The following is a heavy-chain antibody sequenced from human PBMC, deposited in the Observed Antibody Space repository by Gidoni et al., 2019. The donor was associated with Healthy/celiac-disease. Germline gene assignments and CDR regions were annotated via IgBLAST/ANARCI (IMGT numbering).Heavy chain of an antibody. J-gene: IGHJ4*02. Sequence: QVQLQESGPGLVKPSETLSLTCPVSGCSIRSYYWSWIRQPAGKGLEWIGRIYTSGSTNYNPSLKSRVTMSVDTSKNQFSLKLSSVTAADTAVYYCARDGSGDRSLDYFDYWGQGTLVTVSS. D-gene: IGHD4-17*01. CDR3: ARDGSGDRSLDYFDY. CDR2: IYTSGST. V-gene: IGHV4-4*07. CDR1: GCSIRSYY.